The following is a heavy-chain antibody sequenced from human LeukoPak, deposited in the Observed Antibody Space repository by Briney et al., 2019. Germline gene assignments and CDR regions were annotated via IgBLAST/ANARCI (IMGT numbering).Heavy chain of an antibody. V-gene: IGHV4-31*03. Sequence: SETLSLTCTVSGGSISSGGYYWSWIRQHPGKGLEWIGYIYYSGSTYYNPSLKSRVTISVDTSKNQFSLKLSSVTAADTAVYYCARGGYSYGYDYYGMDVWGQGTTVTVSS. D-gene: IGHD5-18*01. CDR3: ARGGYSYGYDYYGMDV. CDR2: IYYSGST. CDR1: GGSISSGGYY. J-gene: IGHJ6*02.